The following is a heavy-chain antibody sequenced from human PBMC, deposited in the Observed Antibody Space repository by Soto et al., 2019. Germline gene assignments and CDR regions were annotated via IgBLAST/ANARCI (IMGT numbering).Heavy chain of an antibody. CDR1: GLTVSANY. CDR2: IQSDGSSP. V-gene: IGHV3-74*01. CDR3: ARGGDPDY. Sequence: GGSLRLSCAASGLTVSANYMNWVRQAPGKGLVWVSRIQSDGSSPDYVDSVKGRFTISRDNAKNTLYLQMNNLRAEDTAVYYCARGGDPDYWGQGTLVTVSS. J-gene: IGHJ4*02. D-gene: IGHD2-21*02.